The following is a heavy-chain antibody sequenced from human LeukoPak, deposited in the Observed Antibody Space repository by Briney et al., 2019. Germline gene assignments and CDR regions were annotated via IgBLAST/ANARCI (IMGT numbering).Heavy chain of an antibody. V-gene: IGHV4-34*01. J-gene: IGHJ5*02. Sequence: SETLSPTCTVSGGSISSYYWSWIRQPPGKGLEWIGEINHSGSTNYNPSLKSRVTISVDTSKNQFSLKLSSVTAADTAVYYCARGDVLRNFDWFGSLDPWGQGTLVTVSS. CDR1: GGSISSYY. D-gene: IGHD3-9*01. CDR2: INHSGST. CDR3: ARGDVLRNFDWFGSLDP.